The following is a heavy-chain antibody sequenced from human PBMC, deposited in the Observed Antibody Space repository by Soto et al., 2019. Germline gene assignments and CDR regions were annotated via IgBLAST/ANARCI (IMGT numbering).Heavy chain of an antibody. J-gene: IGHJ6*02. Sequence: GGSLRLSCAASGFTFQDYAMHWVRQAPGKGLEWVSGINGNRNKIDYAVSVKGRFTISRDNAKNFLYLEMNSLSAAAPALYFCASDMGDSDIVGELGTTPYAGMDVWGQGTTVTVSS. CDR2: INGNRNKI. V-gene: IGHV3-9*01. CDR3: ASDMGDSDIVGELGTTPYAGMDV. CDR1: GFTFQDYA. D-gene: IGHD2-15*01.